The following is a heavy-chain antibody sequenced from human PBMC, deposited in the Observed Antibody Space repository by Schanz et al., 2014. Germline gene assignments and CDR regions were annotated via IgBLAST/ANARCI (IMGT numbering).Heavy chain of an antibody. CDR3: VRELSGGTFDY. V-gene: IGHV1-2*06. J-gene: IGHJ4*02. Sequence: QVRLVQSGAEVKKPGSSVKVSCKSSGATFNSYAFGWVRQAPGQGLEWLGRFTHISQKFQGRVTMTRDTSSTTAYMELNSLRSDDTAVYYCVRELSGGTFDYWGQGALVTVSS. CDR2: FTHI. CDR1: GATFNSYA. D-gene: IGHD1-1*01.